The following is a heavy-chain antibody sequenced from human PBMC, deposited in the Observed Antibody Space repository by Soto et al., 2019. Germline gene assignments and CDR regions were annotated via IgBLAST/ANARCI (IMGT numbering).Heavy chain of an antibody. CDR3: ACRYYDSSGYVV. V-gene: IGHV3-48*03. D-gene: IGHD3-22*01. CDR1: GFTFSSYE. J-gene: IGHJ4*02. CDR2: ISSSGSTI. Sequence: GGSLRLSCAASGFTFSSYEMNWVHQAPGKGLEWVSYISSSGSTIYYADSVKGRFTISRDNAKNSLYLQMNSLRAGDTAVYYCACRYYDSSGYVVWGQGTLVTVSS.